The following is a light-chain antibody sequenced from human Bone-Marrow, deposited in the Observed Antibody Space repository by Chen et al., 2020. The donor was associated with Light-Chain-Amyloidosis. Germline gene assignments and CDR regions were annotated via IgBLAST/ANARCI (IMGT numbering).Light chain of an antibody. CDR3: SSYTITNTLV. J-gene: IGLJ1*01. CDR2: EVT. V-gene: IGLV2-14*01. CDR1: SSDVGGDNH. Sequence: QSALTQPASVSGSPGQSITISCTGTSSDVGGDNHVSWYQPHPDKAPKLRIYEVTNRPSWVPDRFSGSKSDNTVSLTISGLQTEDEADYFCSSYTITNTLVFGSGTRVTVL.